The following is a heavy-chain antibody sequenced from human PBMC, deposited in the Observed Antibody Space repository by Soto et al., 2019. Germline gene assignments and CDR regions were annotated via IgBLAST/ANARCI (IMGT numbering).Heavy chain of an antibody. J-gene: IGHJ4*02. V-gene: IGHV3-30*18. CDR3: AKDRGDYGVYIDY. Sequence: QVQLVGSGGGVVQPGRSLRLSCAASGFTFSSYGMHWVRQAPGKGLEWVAVISYDGRNKYTEDSVKGRLTISRDNSQKRLYLKMNSVRAEDTAVDYRAKDRGDYGVYIDYWGQGTLVTVSS. CDR2: ISYDGRNK. CDR1: GFTFSSYG. D-gene: IGHD4-17*01.